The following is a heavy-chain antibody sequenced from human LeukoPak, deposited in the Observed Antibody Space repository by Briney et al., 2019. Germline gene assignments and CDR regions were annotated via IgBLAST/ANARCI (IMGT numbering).Heavy chain of an antibody. Sequence: GGSLRLSCAASGFTFSSSSMSWVRQAPGKGLEWVSALTGIGGSTYYADSVKGRFTISRDNSKKTLFLQMNSLRAEDTAVYYCAKDLAPAAYWGQGTLVTVSS. CDR3: AKDLAPAAY. CDR2: LTGIGGST. CDR1: GFTFSSSS. V-gene: IGHV3-23*01. D-gene: IGHD2-2*01. J-gene: IGHJ4*02.